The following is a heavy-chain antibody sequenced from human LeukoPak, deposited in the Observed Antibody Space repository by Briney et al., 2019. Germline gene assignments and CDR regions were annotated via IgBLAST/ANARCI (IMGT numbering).Heavy chain of an antibody. CDR3: ARVSGDYVFDY. V-gene: IGHV4-34*01. CDR2: INHSGST. D-gene: IGHD4-17*01. J-gene: IGHJ4*02. Sequence: KSSETPSLTCAVYGGSFSGYYWSWIRQPPGKGLEWIGEINHSGSTNYNPSLKSRVTISVDTSKNQFSLKLSSVTAADTAVYYCARVSGDYVFDYWGQGTLVTVSS. CDR1: GGSFSGYY.